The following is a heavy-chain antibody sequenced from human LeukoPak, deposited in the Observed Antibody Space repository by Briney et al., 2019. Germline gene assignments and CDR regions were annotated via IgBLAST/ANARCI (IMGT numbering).Heavy chain of an antibody. J-gene: IGHJ6*04. CDR1: GFAFSSYN. V-gene: IGHV3-21*01. CDR2: ISSSSSYI. CDR3: AELGITMIGGV. D-gene: IGHD3-10*02. Sequence: GGSLRLSCAASGFAFSSYNMNWVRQAPGKGLEWVSLISSSSSYIYYADSVKGRFTISRDNAKNSLYLQMNSLRAEDTAVYYCAELGITMIGGVWGKGTTVTISS.